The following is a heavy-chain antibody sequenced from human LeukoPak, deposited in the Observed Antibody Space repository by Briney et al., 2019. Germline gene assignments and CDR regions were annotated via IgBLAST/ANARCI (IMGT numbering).Heavy chain of an antibody. Sequence: SVKVSCTASGGTFSSYAISWVRQAPGQGLEWMGRIIPIFSKANYAEKVQGRVTITTDESTSTAYMELSSLRSEDTAVYYCARDPSSSWSYNWFDPWGQGTLVTVSS. V-gene: IGHV1-69*05. CDR1: GGTFSSYA. D-gene: IGHD6-13*01. CDR3: ARDPSSSWSYNWFDP. CDR2: IIPIFSKA. J-gene: IGHJ5*02.